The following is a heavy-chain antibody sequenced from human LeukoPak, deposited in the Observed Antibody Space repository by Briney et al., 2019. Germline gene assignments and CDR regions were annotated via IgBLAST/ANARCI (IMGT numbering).Heavy chain of an antibody. J-gene: IGHJ4*02. D-gene: IGHD3-3*01. CDR3: AHGNYYDFWSGYPPLDY. CDR1: GFSLSTNRVG. CDR2: IHWNDDR. V-gene: IGHV2-5*01. Sequence: SGPTLVRPTQTLTLTCTFSGFSLSTNRVGVGWIRQSPGKALEWLALIHWNDDRRYSPSLKTRLTITKDTSKNQVVLTMTNMDPMDTGTYYCAHGNYYDFWSGYPPLDYWGQGTLVTVSS.